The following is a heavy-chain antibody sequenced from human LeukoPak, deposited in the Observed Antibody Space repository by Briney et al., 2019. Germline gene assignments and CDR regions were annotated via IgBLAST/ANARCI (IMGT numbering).Heavy chain of an antibody. J-gene: IGHJ5*02. V-gene: IGHV1-69*13. D-gene: IGHD1-1*01. Sequence: ASVKVSCKASGYTFTSYAMNWVRQAPGQGLEWMGGIIPIFGTANYAQKFQGRVTITADESTSTAYMELSSLRSEDTAVYYCARWNDNWFDPWGQGTLVTVSS. CDR1: GYTFTSYA. CDR2: IIPIFGTA. CDR3: ARWNDNWFDP.